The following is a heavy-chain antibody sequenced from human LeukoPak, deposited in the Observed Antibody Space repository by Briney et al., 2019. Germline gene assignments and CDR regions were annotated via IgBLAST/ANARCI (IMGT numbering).Heavy chain of an antibody. V-gene: IGHV3-23*01. D-gene: IGHD3-22*01. CDR2: MNSGGDKT. Sequence: TGGSLRLSCTASGFTFSSHAMGWVRQTPGKGLEWVPNMNSGGDKTLYADSVKGRFTISRDNSKNTLYLQMNSLRAEDTAVFFCVHYDSSGYYYGRLRYWGQGTPVTVSS. J-gene: IGHJ4*02. CDR3: VHYDSSGYYYGRLRY. CDR1: GFTFSSHA.